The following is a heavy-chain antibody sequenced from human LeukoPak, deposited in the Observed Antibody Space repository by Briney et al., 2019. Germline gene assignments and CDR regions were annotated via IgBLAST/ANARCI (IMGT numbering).Heavy chain of an antibody. J-gene: IGHJ1*01. Sequence: GGSLRLSCAASGFTFSSYAMSWVRQAPGKGLELVSAISGSGGSTYYADSVKGRFTISRDNSKNTLYLQMNSLRAEDTAVYYCAKVFCTVVVVAAFQHWGQGTLVTVSS. V-gene: IGHV3-23*01. CDR2: ISGSGGST. CDR1: GFTFSSYA. CDR3: AKVFCTVVVVAAFQH. D-gene: IGHD2-15*01.